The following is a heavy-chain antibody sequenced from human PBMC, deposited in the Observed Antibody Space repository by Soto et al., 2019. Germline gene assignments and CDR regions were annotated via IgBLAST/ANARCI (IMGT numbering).Heavy chain of an antibody. CDR3: ARSSRSYFDY. V-gene: IGHV4-4*07. CDR1: GGSISNYY. CDR2: MYTSGST. Sequence: SETLSLTCTVSGGSISNYYWTWIRQPAGKGLEWIGRMYTSGSTNYNPSLKSRVSLSVDTSKNQFSLNLTSVTAADTAMYYCARSSRSYFDYWGQGTLVTVS. J-gene: IGHJ4*02.